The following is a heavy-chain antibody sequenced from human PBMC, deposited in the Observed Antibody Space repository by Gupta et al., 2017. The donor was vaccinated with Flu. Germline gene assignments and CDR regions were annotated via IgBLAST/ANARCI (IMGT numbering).Heavy chain of an antibody. J-gene: IGHJ5*01. Sequence: EVQLLESGGGLVQPGGSLTLSCSASGFTFSSQAMAWVRQAPGKGLEWVSVISISAVSSYYADSVRGRFTTSRDDSKNKLYLQMNSLRAEDTAVYYCASDPSGHYISGSWFGSWGQGTLVTVSS. CDR1: GFTFSSQA. D-gene: IGHD3-3*01. CDR3: ASDPSGHYISGSWFGS. V-gene: IGHV3-23*01. CDR2: ISISAVSS.